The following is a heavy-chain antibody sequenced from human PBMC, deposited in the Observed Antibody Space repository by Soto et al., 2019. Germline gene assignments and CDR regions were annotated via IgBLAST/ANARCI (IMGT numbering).Heavy chain of an antibody. D-gene: IGHD3-10*01. J-gene: IGHJ6*02. CDR1: GGSISSGDYY. Sequence: QVQLQESGPGLVKPSQTLSLTCTVSGGSISSGDYYWSWIRQPPGKGLEWIGYIYYSGSTYYNPSLKRRVTISVDTSKNQFPLKRSSVTAADTAVYYCASDRGRYYYYYGMDVWGQGTTVTVSS. V-gene: IGHV4-30-4*01. CDR2: IYYSGST. CDR3: ASDRGRYYYYYGMDV.